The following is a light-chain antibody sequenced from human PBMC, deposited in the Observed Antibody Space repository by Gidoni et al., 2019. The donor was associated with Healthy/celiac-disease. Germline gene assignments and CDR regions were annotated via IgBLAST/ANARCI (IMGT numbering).Light chain of an antibody. CDR3: QQSYSTPVYT. CDR1: QSISSY. CDR2: AAS. Sequence: DIQMTQSPSSLSAAVGDRVTITFRASQSISSYLNWYQQKPGKAPKLLIYAASSLQSGVPSRFSGSGAGTDFTLTISSLQPEDYATYYCQQSYSTPVYTFGQGTKLEIK. J-gene: IGKJ2*01. V-gene: IGKV1-39*01.